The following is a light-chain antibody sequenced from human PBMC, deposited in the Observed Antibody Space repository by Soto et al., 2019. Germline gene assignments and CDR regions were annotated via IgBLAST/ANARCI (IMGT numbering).Light chain of an antibody. Sequence: DIHMTQSPSSLSASVGDRVTITCRASQAMSNYLAWYQQKSGKVPKLLIYAASSLQSGVPSRFNGSGSGTHFTLTISSLQPEDVATYYCQKYNGALWAFGQGTKVEIK. CDR2: AAS. CDR1: QAMSNY. CDR3: QKYNGALWA. V-gene: IGKV1-27*01. J-gene: IGKJ1*01.